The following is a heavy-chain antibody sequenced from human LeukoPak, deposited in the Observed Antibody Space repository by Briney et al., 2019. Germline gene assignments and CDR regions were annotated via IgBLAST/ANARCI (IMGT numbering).Heavy chain of an antibody. CDR2: IYYSGST. Sequence: GSLRLSCAASGFTFSSYAMSWIRQPPGKGLEWIGYIYYSGSTNYNPSLKSRVTISVDTSKNQFSLKLSSVTAADTAVYYCARLVADYGDYVGHFDYWGQGTLVTVSS. CDR1: GFTFSSYA. CDR3: ARLVADYGDYVGHFDY. D-gene: IGHD4-17*01. J-gene: IGHJ4*02. V-gene: IGHV4-59*08.